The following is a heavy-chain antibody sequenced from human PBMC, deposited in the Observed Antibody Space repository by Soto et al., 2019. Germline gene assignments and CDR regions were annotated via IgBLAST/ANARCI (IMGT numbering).Heavy chain of an antibody. CDR1: GYTFTSYY. D-gene: IGHD3-16*02. J-gene: IGHJ4*02. Sequence: ASVKVSCKASGYTFTSYYMHWVRQAPGQGLEWMGIINPSGDSTSYAQKFQGRVTMTRDTSTSTVYMELSSLRSEDTAVYYCARSYYDYVWGSYRSAHFDYWAREPWSPSPQ. V-gene: IGHV1-46*01. CDR3: ARSYYDYVWGSYRSAHFDY. CDR2: INPSGDST.